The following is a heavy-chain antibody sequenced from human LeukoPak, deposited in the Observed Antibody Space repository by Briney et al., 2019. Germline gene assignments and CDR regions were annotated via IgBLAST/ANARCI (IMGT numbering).Heavy chain of an antibody. Sequence: SETLSLTCTVSGGSISSYYWSWIRQPPGKGLEWIGYIYYGGSTNYNPSLKSRVTISVDTSKNQFSLKLSSVTAADTAVYYCARWARGTYRYGDSQFDYWGQGTLVTVSS. CDR1: GGSISSYY. V-gene: IGHV4-59*01. CDR2: IYYGGST. CDR3: ARWARGTYRYGDSQFDY. J-gene: IGHJ4*02. D-gene: IGHD4-17*01.